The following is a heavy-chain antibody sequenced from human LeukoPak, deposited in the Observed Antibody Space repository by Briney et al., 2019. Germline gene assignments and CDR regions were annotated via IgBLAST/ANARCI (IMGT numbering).Heavy chain of an antibody. Sequence: SETLSLTCAVYGGSFSGYYWSWIRQPPGKGLGWIGEINHSGSTNYNPSLKSRVSISVDTSKNQFSLKLSSVTAADTAVYYCARGRHFDIWGQGTMVTVSS. CDR1: GGSFSGYY. CDR3: ARGRHFDI. CDR2: INHSGST. J-gene: IGHJ3*02. V-gene: IGHV4-34*01.